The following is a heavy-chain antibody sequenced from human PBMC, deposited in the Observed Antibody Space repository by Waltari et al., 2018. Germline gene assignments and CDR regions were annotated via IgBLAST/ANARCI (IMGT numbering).Heavy chain of an antibody. J-gene: IGHJ4*02. CDR1: GYTFTGYY. D-gene: IGHD1-26*01. CDR3: ATDQGATLDY. V-gene: IGHV1-24*01. Sequence: QVQLVQSGAEVKKPGASVKVSCKASGYTFTGYYMHWVRQAPGKGLEWRGGFDPEDGETIYAQKFQGRVTMTEDTSTDTAYMELSSLRSEDTAVYYCATDQGATLDYWGQGTLVTVSS. CDR2: FDPEDGET.